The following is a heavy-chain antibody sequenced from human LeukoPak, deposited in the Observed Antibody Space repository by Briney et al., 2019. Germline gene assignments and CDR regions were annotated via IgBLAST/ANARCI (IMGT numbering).Heavy chain of an antibody. CDR1: GFTVSSNY. Sequence: GGSLRLSCAASGFTVSSNYMSWVRQAPGKGLEWVSVIYSGGSTYYADSVKGRFTISRENAKNSLYLQMNSLRAGDTAVYYCARVGYGGNSNYGMDVWGQGTTVTVSS. V-gene: IGHV3-53*01. D-gene: IGHD4-23*01. J-gene: IGHJ6*02. CDR3: ARVGYGGNSNYGMDV. CDR2: IYSGGST.